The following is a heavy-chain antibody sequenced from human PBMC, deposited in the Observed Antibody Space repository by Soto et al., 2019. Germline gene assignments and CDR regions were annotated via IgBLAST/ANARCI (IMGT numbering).Heavy chain of an antibody. CDR3: AKGGDRMRYCSGGSCPYFFDY. J-gene: IGHJ4*02. CDR1: GFTVTNAW. V-gene: IGHV3-15*07. D-gene: IGHD2-15*01. CDR2: IKSRTDGGTA. Sequence: GGPLRLSCAASGFTVTNAWMNRVRQAPGKGLEWVGRIKSRTDGGTADSAAPVKGRFTISRDDSQNTLYLQMNSLKTEDTAVYYCAKGGDRMRYCSGGSCPYFFDYWGQGTLVTVSS.